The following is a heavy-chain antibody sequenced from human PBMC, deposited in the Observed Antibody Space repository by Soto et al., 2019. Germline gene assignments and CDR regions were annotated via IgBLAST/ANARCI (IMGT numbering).Heavy chain of an antibody. CDR3: ARVRSSSPDY. D-gene: IGHD6-6*01. J-gene: IGHJ4*02. Sequence: QVQLQESGPGLVKPSETLSLTCTVSGGSVISGSYYWSWIRQPPGKGLEWIGYIYYSGSTNYNPSLKSRVTISVDTSKNQFSLKLSSVTAAETAVYYCARVRSSSPDYWGQGTLVTVSS. CDR1: GGSVISGSYY. V-gene: IGHV4-61*01. CDR2: IYYSGST.